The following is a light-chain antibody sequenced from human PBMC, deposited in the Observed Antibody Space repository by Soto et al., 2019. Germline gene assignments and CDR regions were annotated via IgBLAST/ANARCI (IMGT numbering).Light chain of an antibody. V-gene: IGLV2-14*01. J-gene: IGLJ1*01. CDR2: GVS. Sequence: QSALTQPVSVSGSPGQSITISCTGTSGDVGSFNFVSWYQHSPGKAPKLMIYGVSYRPSGVSNRFSGSKSGNTASLTISGLQTEDAADYYCCSFKSGETHYVFGTGTKLTVL. CDR1: SGDVGSFNF. CDR3: CSFKSGETHYV.